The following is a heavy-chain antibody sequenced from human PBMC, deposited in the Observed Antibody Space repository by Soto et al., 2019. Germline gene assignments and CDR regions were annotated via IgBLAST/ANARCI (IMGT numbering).Heavy chain of an antibody. CDR1: GFTFSDHY. Sequence: PGGSLRLSCAASGFTFSDHYMAWFRQTPERGLEWLAYISHRSLTIYHARSVKDRFTISRDDATDSIYLQMNNLRVEDTAVYFCASEALCGADCYFFEYWGPGTLVTVSS. CDR3: ASEALCGADCYFFEY. J-gene: IGHJ4*02. D-gene: IGHD2-21*02. V-gene: IGHV3-11*01. CDR2: ISHRSLTI.